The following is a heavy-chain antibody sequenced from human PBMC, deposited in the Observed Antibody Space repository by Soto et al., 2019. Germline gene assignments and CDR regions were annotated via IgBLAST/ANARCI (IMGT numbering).Heavy chain of an antibody. J-gene: IGHJ3*02. D-gene: IGHD3-3*01. V-gene: IGHV3-48*01. CDR2: ISSSSSTI. CDR1: GFTFSSYS. CDR3: ARSGSFWSGYYPDAFDI. Sequence: PTGGSLRLSCAASGFTFSSYSMNWVRQAPGKGLEWVSYISSSSSTIYYADSVKGRFTISRDNAKNSLYLQMNSLRAEDTAVYYCARSGSFWSGYYPDAFDIWGQGTMVTVSS.